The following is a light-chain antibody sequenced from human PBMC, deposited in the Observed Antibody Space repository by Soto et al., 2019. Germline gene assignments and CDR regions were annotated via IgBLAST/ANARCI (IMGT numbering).Light chain of an antibody. CDR3: QQYGSSLWT. V-gene: IGKV3-20*01. Sequence: EIVLTQSPGTLSLSPGERATLSYRASQSVSSSYLAWYQQKPGQAPRLLIHGASSRATGIPDRFSGSGSGTDFSLTISRLEPEDFAVYYCQQYGSSLWTFGQGTKVEIK. CDR2: GAS. CDR1: QSVSSSY. J-gene: IGKJ1*01.